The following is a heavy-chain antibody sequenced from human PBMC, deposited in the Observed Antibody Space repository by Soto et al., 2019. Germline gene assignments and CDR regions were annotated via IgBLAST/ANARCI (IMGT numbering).Heavy chain of an antibody. V-gene: IGHV4-61*01. J-gene: IGHJ4*02. CDR3: TRGGDPYKTGH. D-gene: IGHD2-21*01. CDR2: IHYSGST. CDR1: GGSGKIGTCY. Sequence: SETLCLTWTVAGGSGKIGTCYWSWNQQPPGKGLEWIGFIHYSGSTNYNPSLKGRVTMSVDTSKNQFSLKLTSVNTADTAIYYCTRGGDPYKTGHWGQGTLVTVSS.